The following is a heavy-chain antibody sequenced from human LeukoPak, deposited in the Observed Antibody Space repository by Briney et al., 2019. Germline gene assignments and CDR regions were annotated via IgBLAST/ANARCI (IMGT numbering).Heavy chain of an antibody. CDR1: GYTFTSYA. J-gene: IGHJ6*02. CDR3: ARPTGAPGIAVAGTDPEDYGMNV. V-gene: IGHV1-69*13. Sequence: SVTVSCKTSGYTFTSYAISWVRQAPGQGLEWMGGIIPIFGTANYAQKFQGRVTITADESTSTANMELSSLRSEDTAVYYCARPTGAPGIAVAGTDPEDYGMNVWGQGTTVTVSS. CDR2: IIPIFGTA. D-gene: IGHD6-19*01.